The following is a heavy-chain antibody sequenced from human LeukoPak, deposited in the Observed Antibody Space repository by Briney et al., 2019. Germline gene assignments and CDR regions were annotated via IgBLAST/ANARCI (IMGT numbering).Heavy chain of an antibody. V-gene: IGHV3-20*01. CDR2: INWNGGST. CDR1: GFTFDDYG. J-gene: IGHJ6*02. CDR3: ARGHSSRSYYYYYGMDV. Sequence: GGSLRLSCAASGFTFDDYGMSWVRQAPGKGLEWVSGINWNGGSTGYADSVKGRFAISRDNAKNSLYLQMNSLRAEDTALYHCARGHSSRSYYYYYGMDVWGQGTTVTVSS. D-gene: IGHD5-18*01.